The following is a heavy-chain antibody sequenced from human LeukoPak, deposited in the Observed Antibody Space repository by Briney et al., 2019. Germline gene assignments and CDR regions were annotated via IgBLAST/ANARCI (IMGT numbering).Heavy chain of an antibody. CDR1: GFTFSSYA. CDR2: ISYDGSNK. J-gene: IGHJ6*02. CDR3: ARVSTYYDFWSGWTDYYYGMDV. Sequence: GRSLRLSCAASGFTFSSYAMHWVRQAPGKGLEWVAVISYDGSNKYYADSVKGRFTISRDNSKNTLYLQMNSLRAEDTAVYYCARVSTYYDFWSGWTDYYYGMDVWGQGTTVTVSS. V-gene: IGHV3-30-3*01. D-gene: IGHD3-3*01.